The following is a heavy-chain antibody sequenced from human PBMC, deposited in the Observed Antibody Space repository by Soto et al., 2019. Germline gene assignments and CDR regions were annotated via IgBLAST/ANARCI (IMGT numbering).Heavy chain of an antibody. D-gene: IGHD4-17*01. CDR1: GYSFTRYG. CDR3: ARDGAVDDYGDYGGLEP. J-gene: IGHJ5*02. V-gene: IGHV1-18*01. CDR2: ISAHNGNT. Sequence: QVQVVQSGGEVKKPGASVKVSCKASGYSFTRYGITWVRQAPGQGLEWMGWISAHNGNTKYAAKIQGRVTMTTDTSTSTAYMELRSLRSDDTALYYCARDGAVDDYGDYGGLEPWGQGTLVIVSS.